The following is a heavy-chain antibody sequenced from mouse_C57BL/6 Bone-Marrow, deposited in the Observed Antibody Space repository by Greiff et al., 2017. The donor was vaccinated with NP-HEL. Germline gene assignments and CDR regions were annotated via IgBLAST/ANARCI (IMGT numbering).Heavy chain of an antibody. CDR1: GFTFSDYY. D-gene: IGHD1-1*01. J-gene: IGHJ3*01. CDR3: ARHGYYGSSYPFAY. Sequence: EVQRVESGGGLVQPGGSLKLSCAASGFTFSDYYMYWVRQTPEKRLEWVAYISNGGGSTYYPDTVKGRFTISRDNAKNTLYLQMSRLKSEDTAMYYCARHGYYGSSYPFAYWGQGTLVTVSA. V-gene: IGHV5-12*01. CDR2: ISNGGGST.